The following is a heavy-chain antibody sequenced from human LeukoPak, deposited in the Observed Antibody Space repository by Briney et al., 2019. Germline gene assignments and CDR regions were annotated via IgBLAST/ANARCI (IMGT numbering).Heavy chain of an antibody. CDR3: AKSIWFGELHFDY. D-gene: IGHD3-10*01. J-gene: IGHJ4*02. CDR2: ISGSGGST. Sequence: GGSLRLSCAASGFTFSSYAMSWVRQAPGKGLEWVSAISGSGGSTYYADSVKGRFTISRDNSKNTLYQQMNSLRAEDTAVYYCAKSIWFGELHFDYWGQGTLVTVSS. V-gene: IGHV3-23*01. CDR1: GFTFSSYA.